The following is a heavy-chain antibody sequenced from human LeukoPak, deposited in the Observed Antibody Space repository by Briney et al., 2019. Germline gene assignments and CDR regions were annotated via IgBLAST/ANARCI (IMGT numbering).Heavy chain of an antibody. CDR3: ARDPPGIAASGTYY. D-gene: IGHD6-13*01. Sequence: LPGGSLRLSCAASGFTFSSYAMSWVRQAPGKGLEWVSAISGSGGSTYYADSVKGRFTISRDNSKNTLYLQMNSLRAEDTAVYYCARDPPGIAASGTYYWGQGTLVTVSS. J-gene: IGHJ4*02. V-gene: IGHV3-23*01. CDR1: GFTFSSYA. CDR2: ISGSGGST.